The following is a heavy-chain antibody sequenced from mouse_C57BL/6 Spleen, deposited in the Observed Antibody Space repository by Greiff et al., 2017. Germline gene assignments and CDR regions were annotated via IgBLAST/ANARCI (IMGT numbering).Heavy chain of an antibody. V-gene: IGHV2-3*01. J-gene: IGHJ1*03. CDR3: ARLGLGDLYFDV. Sequence: VKLVESGPGLVAPSPSLSITCTVSGFSLTSYGVSWVRQPPGKGLEWLGVIWGDGSTNYHSALISRLSISKDNSKCQVFLKLNSLQTDDTATYYCARLGLGDLYFDVWGTGTTVTVSS. D-gene: IGHD4-1*01. CDR1: GFSLTSYG. CDR2: IWGDGST.